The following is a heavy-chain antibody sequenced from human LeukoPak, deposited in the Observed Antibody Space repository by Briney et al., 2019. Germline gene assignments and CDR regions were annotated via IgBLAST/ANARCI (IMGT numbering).Heavy chain of an antibody. CDR1: GGTFSSNG. V-gene: IGHV1-69*05. CDR2: IIPIFGTA. J-gene: IGHJ4*02. Sequence: SLKVSCKASGGTFSSNGISWVRQAPGQRLEWMGGIIPIFGTANYAQKFQGRVTITTDESTSTAYMELSSLRSEDTAVYYCAGLSYYYDSSGQYYFDYWGQGTLVTVSS. CDR3: AGLSYYYDSSGQYYFDY. D-gene: IGHD3-22*01.